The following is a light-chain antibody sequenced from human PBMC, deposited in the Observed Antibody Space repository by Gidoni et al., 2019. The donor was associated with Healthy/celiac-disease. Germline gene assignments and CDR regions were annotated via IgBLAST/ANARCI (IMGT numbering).Light chain of an antibody. J-gene: IGKJ4*01. CDR2: WAS. Sequence: DIVMTKSPDSLAVSLGERATINCKSSQSVLYSSNNKNYLAWYQQKPGQPPKLLIYWASTRESGVPDRFSGSGSGTDFTLPISSLQAEDVAVYYGQQYYSTPLTFGGGTKVEIK. CDR1: QSVLYSSNNKNY. CDR3: QQYYSTPLT. V-gene: IGKV4-1*01.